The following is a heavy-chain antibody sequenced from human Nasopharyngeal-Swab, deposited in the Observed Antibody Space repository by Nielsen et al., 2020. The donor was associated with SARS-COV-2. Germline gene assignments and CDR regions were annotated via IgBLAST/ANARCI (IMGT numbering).Heavy chain of an antibody. Sequence: LKISCAASGFTFSSYWMHWVRQAPGKGLVWVSRINSDGSSTSYADSVKGRFTISRDNAKNTLYLQMNSLRAEDTAVYYCAREGDFWSGYYSLDYWGQGTLVTVSS. CDR3: AREGDFWSGYYSLDY. CDR1: GFTFSSYW. J-gene: IGHJ4*02. D-gene: IGHD3-3*01. V-gene: IGHV3-74*01. CDR2: INSDGSST.